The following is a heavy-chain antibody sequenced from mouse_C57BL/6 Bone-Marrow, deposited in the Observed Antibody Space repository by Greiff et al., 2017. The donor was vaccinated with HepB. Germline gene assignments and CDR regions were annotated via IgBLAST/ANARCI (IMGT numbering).Heavy chain of an antibody. CDR3: TGRSNYLAWFAY. Sequence: QVQLQQSGAELVRPGASVTLSCKASGYTFTDYEMHWVKQTPVHGLEWIGAIDPETGGTAYNQKFKGKAILTADKSSSTAYMELRSLTSEDSAVYYCTGRSNYLAWFAYWGQGTLVTVSA. J-gene: IGHJ3*01. CDR1: GYTFTDYE. D-gene: IGHD2-5*01. V-gene: IGHV1-15*01. CDR2: IDPETGGT.